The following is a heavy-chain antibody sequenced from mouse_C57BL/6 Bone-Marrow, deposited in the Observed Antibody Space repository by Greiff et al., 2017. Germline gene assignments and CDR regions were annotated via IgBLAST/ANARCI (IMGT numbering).Heavy chain of an antibody. Sequence: VQLQQSGAELVKPGASVKMSCKASGYTFTSYWITWVKQRPGPGLEWIGDIYPGSGSTNYNEKFKSKATLTVDTSASTASMPLSSLTYEDSAVDYCARLYDGSSYEGDYWGQGTTLTVSS. D-gene: IGHD1-1*01. CDR3: ARLYDGSSYEGDY. CDR2: IYPGSGST. CDR1: GYTFTSYW. J-gene: IGHJ2*01. V-gene: IGHV1-55*01.